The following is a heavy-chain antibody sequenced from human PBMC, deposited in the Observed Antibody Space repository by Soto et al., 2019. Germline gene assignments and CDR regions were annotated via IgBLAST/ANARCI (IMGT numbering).Heavy chain of an antibody. CDR3: SRDRGFDS. CDR2: IFPSGTT. Sequence: PSGTLSLTCAVSGGSLTSGTYYWNWIRQPPGKGLEWIGYIFPSGTTYSNPSLKSRVSISIDVSKNQFSQNLRPLTAAATAVYFCSRDRGFDSWGQGTLVTVSS. CDR1: GGSLTSGTYY. J-gene: IGHJ4*02. V-gene: IGHV4-30-2*01.